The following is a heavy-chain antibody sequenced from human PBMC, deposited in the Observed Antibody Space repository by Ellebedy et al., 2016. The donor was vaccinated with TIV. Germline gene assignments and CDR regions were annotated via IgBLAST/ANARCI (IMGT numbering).Heavy chain of an antibody. CDR2: IIPIFGTA. D-gene: IGHD3-22*01. Sequence: AASVKVSCKASGGTFSSYAISWVRQAPGQGLEWMGGIIPIFGTANYAQKFQGRVTITADESTSTAYMELSRLRSDDTAVYYCARNYYDSSGYYYGDAFDIWGQGTMVTVSS. CDR1: GGTFSSYA. CDR3: ARNYYDSSGYYYGDAFDI. V-gene: IGHV1-69*13. J-gene: IGHJ3*02.